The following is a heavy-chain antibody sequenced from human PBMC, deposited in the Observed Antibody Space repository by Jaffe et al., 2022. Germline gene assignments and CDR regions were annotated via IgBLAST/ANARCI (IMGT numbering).Heavy chain of an antibody. D-gene: IGHD4-17*01. CDR2: SRNKANSYTT. CDR3: ARSVPTGMDVFDI. J-gene: IGHJ3*02. CDR1: GFTFSDHY. Sequence: EVQLVESGGGLVQPGGSLRLSCAASGFTFSDHYMDWVRQAPGKGLEWVGRSRNKANSYTTEYAASVKGRFTISRDDSKNSVYLQMNSLKTEDTAVYYCARSVPTGMDVFDIWGQGTMVTVS. V-gene: IGHV3-72*01.